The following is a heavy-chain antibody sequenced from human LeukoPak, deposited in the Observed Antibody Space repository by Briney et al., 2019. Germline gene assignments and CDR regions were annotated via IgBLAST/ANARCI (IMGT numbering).Heavy chain of an antibody. J-gene: IGHJ6*03. CDR1: AASVNNYH. CDR2: IHNSGRT. Sequence: SESLSLTCTVSAASVNNYHWRWIPQPPGKGREWIGYIHNSGRTNYNPSLKSRVTTSIDTPKNHFSLRMSSVSAADTAVYYCARVASISWKSRNYYNMDVWGKGTTVTVSS. D-gene: IGHD1-1*01. V-gene: IGHV4-59*02. CDR3: ARVASISWKSRNYYNMDV.